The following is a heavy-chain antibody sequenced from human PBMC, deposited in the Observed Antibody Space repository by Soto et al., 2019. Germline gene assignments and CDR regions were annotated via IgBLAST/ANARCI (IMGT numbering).Heavy chain of an antibody. CDR2: IWYDGSNK. CDR3: ARVGAGGAYYYYGMDV. Sequence: QVQLVESGGGVVQPGRSLRLSCAASGFTFSSYGMHWVRQAPGKGLEWVAVIWYDGSNKYYADSVKGRFTISRDNSKNTLYLQMKSLRAEDTAVYYCARVGAGGAYYYYGMDVWGQGTTVTVSS. J-gene: IGHJ6*02. V-gene: IGHV3-33*01. D-gene: IGHD3-16*01. CDR1: GFTFSSYG.